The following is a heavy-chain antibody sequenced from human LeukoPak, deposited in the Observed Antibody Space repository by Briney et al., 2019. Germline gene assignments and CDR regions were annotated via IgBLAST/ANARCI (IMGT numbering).Heavy chain of an antibody. CDR1: GFIFSHYP. V-gene: IGHV3-30-3*01. Sequence: PGGSLRLSCAASGFIFSHYPMHWVRQAPGKGLEWVAVISFDGSNEYYSDSVKGRFTISGDNAKNTLFLQMNSLRAEDTAVYYCARESSSGCPDVWGQGTQVTVSS. CDR3: ARESSSGCPDV. CDR2: ISFDGSNE. D-gene: IGHD6-19*01. J-gene: IGHJ6*02.